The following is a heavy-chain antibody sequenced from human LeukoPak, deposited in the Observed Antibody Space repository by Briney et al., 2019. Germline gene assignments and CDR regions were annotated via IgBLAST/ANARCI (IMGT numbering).Heavy chain of an antibody. V-gene: IGHV3-30*19. CDR1: GFTFSSYG. Sequence: GGSLRLSCAASGFTFSSYGMHWVRQAPGKGLEWVAVIWYDGSNKYYADSVKGRFTISRDNSKNTLYLQMNSLRAEDTAVYYCARAYYDSSGYRGLLDYWGQGTLVTVSS. J-gene: IGHJ4*02. CDR3: ARAYYDSSGYRGLLDY. CDR2: IWYDGSNK. D-gene: IGHD3-22*01.